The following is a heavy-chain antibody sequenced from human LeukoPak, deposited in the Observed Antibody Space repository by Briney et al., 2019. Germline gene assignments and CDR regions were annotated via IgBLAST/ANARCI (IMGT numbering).Heavy chain of an antibody. CDR2: ISYDGSNK. Sequence: GRSLRLSCAASGFTFSSYTMHWVRQAPGKGLEWVAVISYDGSNKYYADSVKGRFTISRDNSKNTLYLQMNSLRAEDTAVYYCARPLSPYSSSWFFDYWGQGTLVTVSS. D-gene: IGHD6-13*01. CDR3: ARPLSPYSSSWFFDY. CDR1: GFTFSSYT. V-gene: IGHV3-30*01. J-gene: IGHJ4*02.